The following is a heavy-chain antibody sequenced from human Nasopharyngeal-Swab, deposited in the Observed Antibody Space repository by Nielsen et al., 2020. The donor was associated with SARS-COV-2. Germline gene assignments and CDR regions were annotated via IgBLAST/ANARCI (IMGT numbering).Heavy chain of an antibody. CDR2: IYYSGST. CDR3: ARTVVVVTAIHGGDAFDI. D-gene: IGHD2-21*02. Sequence: SETLSLTCTVSGGSISSSSYYWGWIRQPPGKGLEWIGSIYYSGSTYYNPSLKSRVTISVDTSKNQFSLKLSSVTAADTAVYHCARTVVVVTAIHGGDAFDIWGQGTMVTVSS. V-gene: IGHV4-39*07. CDR1: GGSISSSSYY. J-gene: IGHJ3*02.